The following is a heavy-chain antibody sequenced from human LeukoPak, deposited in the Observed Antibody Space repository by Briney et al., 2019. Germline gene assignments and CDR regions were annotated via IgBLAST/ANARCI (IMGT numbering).Heavy chain of an antibody. CDR1: GYTFTSYG. CDR2: ISAYNGNT. J-gene: IGHJ6*03. D-gene: IGHD3-10*01. V-gene: IGHV1-18*01. CDR3: ARVRWFGDIIANYYYYYMYV. Sequence: ASVKVSCKASGYTFTSYGISWVRQAPGQGLEWMGWISAYNGNTNYAQKLKGRVTTTTDTSTSTAYMELRSLRSDDTAVYYCARVRWFGDIIANYYYYYMYVWGKGTTVTVSS.